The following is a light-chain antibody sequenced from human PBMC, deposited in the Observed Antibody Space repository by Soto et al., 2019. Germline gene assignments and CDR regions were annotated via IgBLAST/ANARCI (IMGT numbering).Light chain of an antibody. CDR2: DES. V-gene: IGLV3-21*02. Sequence: SYELTQPPSVSVAPGQTARITCGGDNIGSKNVHWYQQKSGQAPVLVVYDESDRPSGIPERFSGSNSRDTATLTISRVEAGDEADYYCQVWDRLSDYVFGSGTQLTVL. CDR3: QVWDRLSDYV. CDR1: NIGSKN. J-gene: IGLJ1*01.